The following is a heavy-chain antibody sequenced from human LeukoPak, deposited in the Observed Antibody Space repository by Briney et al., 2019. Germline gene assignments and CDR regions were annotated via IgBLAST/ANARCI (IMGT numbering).Heavy chain of an antibody. CDR3: ASSRTKRITTNRGVREYYYGMDV. CDR2: INAADGNT. CDR1: GQTFTIYT. D-gene: IGHD3-10*01. J-gene: IGHJ6*02. V-gene: IGHV1-3*01. Sequence: ASVKVSCKTSGQTFTIYTLHWVRQAPGQRLEWMGWINAADGNTKYSQKFQGRVIITRDSSANTAYMELSSLTSEDSAVYYRASSRTKRITTNRGVREYYYGMDVWGQGTTVTVSS.